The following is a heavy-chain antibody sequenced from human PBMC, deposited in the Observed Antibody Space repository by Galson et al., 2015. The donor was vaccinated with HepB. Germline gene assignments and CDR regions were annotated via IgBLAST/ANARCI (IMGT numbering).Heavy chain of an antibody. V-gene: IGHV3-7*03. CDR2: IKQDGSEK. CDR3: ARDLNYYDSSGYPDY. D-gene: IGHD3-22*01. Sequence: SLRLSCAASGSTFSSYWMSWVRQAPGKGLEWVANIKQDGSEKYYVDSVKGRFTISRDNAKNSLYLQMNSLRAEDTAVYYCARDLNYYDSSGYPDYWGQGTLVTVSS. CDR1: GSTFSSYW. J-gene: IGHJ4*02.